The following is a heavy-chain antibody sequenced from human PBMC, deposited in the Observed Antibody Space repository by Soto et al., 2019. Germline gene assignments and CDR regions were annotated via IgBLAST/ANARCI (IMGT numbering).Heavy chain of an antibody. CDR3: ARDDYYDSNNWFDP. J-gene: IGHJ5*02. CDR1: GVSIKTYY. V-gene: IGHV4-4*07. D-gene: IGHD3-9*01. CDR2: IYTTGSA. Sequence: SETLSLTCSVPGVSIKTYYWSWIGTPAGKGLEGIGRIYTTGSANHNPSLKSRVTMSVDTSKNQVSLKLTSVTAADAGVYYCARDDYYDSNNWFDPWGQGILVTVSS.